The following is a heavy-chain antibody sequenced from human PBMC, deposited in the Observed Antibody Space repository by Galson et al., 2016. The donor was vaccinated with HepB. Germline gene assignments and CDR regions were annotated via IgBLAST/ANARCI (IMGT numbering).Heavy chain of an antibody. CDR2: IYSGGDT. D-gene: IGHD3-10*01. Sequence: SLRLSCAASGFSVVSNYMSWVRQPPGKGLEWVAVIYSGGDTYYADSVEGRFSISRDNSNSTVHLQMNSLRTEDTAVYYCARDLSTSWFMGWFDTWGQGTLVTVSS. V-gene: IGHV3-53*01. J-gene: IGHJ5*02. CDR1: GFSVVSNY. CDR3: ARDLSTSWFMGWFDT.